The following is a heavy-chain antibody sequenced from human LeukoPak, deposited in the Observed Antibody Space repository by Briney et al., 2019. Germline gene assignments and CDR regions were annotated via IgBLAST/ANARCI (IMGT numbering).Heavy chain of an antibody. CDR2: TYSGGSST. CDR1: GFPFSDFS. D-gene: IGHD2-8*01. V-gene: IGHV3-23*01. J-gene: IGHJ4*02. CDR3: AKQSYARSLGE. Sequence: PGGSLRLSCATSGFPFSDFSMTWVRQAPGKGLEWISTTYSGGSSTDYAESVKGRFTISRDNSKNTLYLQMSSLRVEDTAMYYCAKQSYARSLGEGGPGTLVTVSS.